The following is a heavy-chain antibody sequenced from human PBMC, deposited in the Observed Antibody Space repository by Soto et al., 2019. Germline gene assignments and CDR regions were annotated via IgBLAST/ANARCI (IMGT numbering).Heavy chain of an antibody. Sequence: GGSLKLSCASYGFTFDDYAMYWVRQVPGQGLEKVSGISWKSGRIGNADTMKGRFTISRDNAKISLYLQMNSLRPEVTALYYCTKARLWGGDGYNSYYYNAMDVWGQGT. CDR3: TKARLWGGDGYNSYYYNAMDV. J-gene: IGHJ6*02. CDR2: ISWKSGRI. V-gene: IGHV3-9*01. CDR1: GFTFDDYA. D-gene: IGHD3-16*01.